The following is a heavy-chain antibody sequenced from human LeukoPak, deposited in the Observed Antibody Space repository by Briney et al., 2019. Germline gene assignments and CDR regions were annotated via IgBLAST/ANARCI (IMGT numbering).Heavy chain of an antibody. CDR1: GYPFVNNW. D-gene: IGHD2-8*01. CDR2: IKQDGRET. Sequence: PGGSLRLSCAASGYPFVNNWMTWVRQAPGKGLEWVATIKQDGRETYYVDSVKGRFSISRDNARDSMYLRMNILRAEDAAVYYCARARYCANSVCHIGGGLDVWGPGTTVTVSS. V-gene: IGHV3-7*04. CDR3: ARARYCANSVCHIGGGLDV. J-gene: IGHJ6*02.